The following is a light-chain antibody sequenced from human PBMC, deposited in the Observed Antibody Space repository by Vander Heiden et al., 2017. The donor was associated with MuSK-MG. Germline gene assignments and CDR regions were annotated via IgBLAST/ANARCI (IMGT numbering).Light chain of an antibody. CDR2: GAS. CDR3: QQDGSSRLT. V-gene: IGKV3-20*01. J-gene: IGKJ4*01. CDR1: QSVSSSY. Sequence: EIVLTQSQGTRSWSPGERATLSCRVSQSVSSSYLAWYQQKPGQAPRLLIYGASSRATGIPDRFSGSGSGTDFTLTISRLEPEDFAVYYCQQDGSSRLTFGGGTKVEIK.